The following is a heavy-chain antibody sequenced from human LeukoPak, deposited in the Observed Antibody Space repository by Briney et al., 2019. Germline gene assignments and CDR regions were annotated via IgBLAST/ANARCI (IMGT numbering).Heavy chain of an antibody. Sequence: GGSLRLSCAASGFTFDDYGMSWVRQAPGRGLEWVSGINWNGGSTGYADSVKGRFTISRDNAKNSLYLQMNSLRTEDTAVYYCARVVHFDWFSLYWGQGTLVTVSS. CDR2: INWNGGST. D-gene: IGHD3-9*01. CDR3: ARVVHFDWFSLY. J-gene: IGHJ4*02. CDR1: GFTFDDYG. V-gene: IGHV3-20*04.